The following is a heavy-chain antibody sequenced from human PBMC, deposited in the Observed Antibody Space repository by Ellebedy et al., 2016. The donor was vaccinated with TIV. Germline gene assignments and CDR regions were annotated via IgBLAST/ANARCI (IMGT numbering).Heavy chain of an antibody. CDR2: ISAYNGNT. V-gene: IGHV1-18*04. CDR1: GYTFTSYG. Sequence: AASVKISCKASGYTFTSYGISWLRHDPGQGLEWMGWISAYNGNTNYAQKLQGRITMTTDTSTSTAYMELRSLRSDDTAVYYCARRRSGWSNYYGMDVWGQGTTVTVSS. J-gene: IGHJ6*02. CDR3: ARRRSGWSNYYGMDV. D-gene: IGHD6-19*01.